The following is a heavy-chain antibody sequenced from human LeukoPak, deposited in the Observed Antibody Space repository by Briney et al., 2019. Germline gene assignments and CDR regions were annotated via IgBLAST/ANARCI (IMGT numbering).Heavy chain of an antibody. CDR3: ARGEYGYNPSDYFDY. CDR2: TYTSGST. CDR1: GGSISSYD. V-gene: IGHV4-4*07. J-gene: IGHJ4*02. Sequence: SETLSLTCTVSGGSISSYDWSWIRQPAGKGLEWIGRTYTSGSTNYNPSLKSRVTMSVDMSKNQFSLKLSSMIAADTAVYYCARGEYGYNPSDYFDYWGQGTLVTVSS. D-gene: IGHD5-24*01.